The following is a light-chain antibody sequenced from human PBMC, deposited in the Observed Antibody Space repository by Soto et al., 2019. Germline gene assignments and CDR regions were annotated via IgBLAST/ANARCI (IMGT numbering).Light chain of an antibody. CDR1: QTISSW. J-gene: IGKJ1*01. V-gene: IGKV1-5*03. CDR3: QHDNSYSEA. Sequence: DIQMTQSPSTLSGSVGERVTITCRASQTISSWLAWYQQKPGKAPKLLIYKASTLKSGVPSRFSGSGSGTEFTLTISSLQPDDFATYCCQHDNSYSEAFGQGTKVDIK. CDR2: KAS.